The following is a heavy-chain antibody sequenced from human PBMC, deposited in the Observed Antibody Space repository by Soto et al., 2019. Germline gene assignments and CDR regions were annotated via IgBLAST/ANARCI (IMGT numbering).Heavy chain of an antibody. CDR3: ARGAELVVVTAATIPYFDY. Sequence: SESLSLTCTVSGGSISSYYCSWIRQPPGKGLEWIGYIYYSGSTNYNPSLKSRVTISVDTSKNQFSLKLSSVTAADTAVYYCARGAELVVVTAATIPYFDYWGQGTLVNVSS. CDR1: GGSISSYY. J-gene: IGHJ4*02. V-gene: IGHV4-59*01. CDR2: IYYSGST. D-gene: IGHD2-2*01.